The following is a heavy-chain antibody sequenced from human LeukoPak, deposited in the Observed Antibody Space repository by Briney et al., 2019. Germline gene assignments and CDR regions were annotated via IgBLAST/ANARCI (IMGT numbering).Heavy chain of an antibody. CDR1: GFAFRDHY. V-gene: IGHV3-72*01. J-gene: IGHJ3*02. CDR2: TRNKVHSYTT. CDR3: ARGAYCSGGACPDAFDI. D-gene: IGHD2-15*01. Sequence: PGGSLRLSCAASGFAFRDHYMGWVRQTPGKGLEWIGRTRNKVHSYTTEYAASVKGRFTISRDDSKNSLYLQMNSLKTEDTAVYYCARGAYCSGGACPDAFDIWGQGTMVTVTS.